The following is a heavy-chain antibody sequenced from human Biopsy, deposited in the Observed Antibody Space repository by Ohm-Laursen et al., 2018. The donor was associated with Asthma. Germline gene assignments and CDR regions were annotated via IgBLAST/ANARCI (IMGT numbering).Heavy chain of an antibody. Sequence: ASVKVSCKLSGYSLTDLSMHWVRQAPGQGLEWLGGIMTVFGTTNYAQKFQGRVTITADESTSTAYMEVTSLRSEDTAIYYCARCQVGYSSDWSLLLKKIYYSGMDVWGQGTAVTVSS. CDR1: GYSLTDLS. V-gene: IGHV1-69*13. J-gene: IGHJ6*02. D-gene: IGHD6-19*01. CDR2: IMTVFGTT. CDR3: ARCQVGYSSDWSLLLKKIYYSGMDV.